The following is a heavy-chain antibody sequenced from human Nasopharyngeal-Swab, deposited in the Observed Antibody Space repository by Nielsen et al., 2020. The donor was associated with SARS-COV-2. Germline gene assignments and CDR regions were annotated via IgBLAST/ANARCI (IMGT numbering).Heavy chain of an antibody. D-gene: IGHD5-24*01. CDR3: TSGRDGYKNQIDY. CDR2: IRSKAYGGTT. J-gene: IGHJ4*02. Sequence: WLRQPPGKGVEWVGFIRSKAYGGTTEFAASVIDRFTISRHDSKSIAYLQLNSLKTEDAAVYYCTSGRDGYKNQIDYWGQGTLVTVSS. V-gene: IGHV3-49*02.